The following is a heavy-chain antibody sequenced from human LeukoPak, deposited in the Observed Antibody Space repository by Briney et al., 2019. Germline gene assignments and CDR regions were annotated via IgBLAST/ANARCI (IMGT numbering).Heavy chain of an antibody. Sequence: SETLSLTCTVSGGSISSSSYYWGWIRQHPGKGLEWIGYIYYSGSTYYNPSLKSRITISVDTSKNQFSLKLTSVTAADTAVYYCARVAGSRQVRGGWFDPWGQGTLVTVSS. CDR2: IYYSGST. V-gene: IGHV4-31*03. D-gene: IGHD6-13*01. CDR1: GGSISSSSYY. J-gene: IGHJ5*02. CDR3: ARVAGSRQVRGGWFDP.